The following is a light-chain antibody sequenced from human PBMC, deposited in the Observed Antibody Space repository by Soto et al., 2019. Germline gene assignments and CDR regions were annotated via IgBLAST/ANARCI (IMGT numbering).Light chain of an antibody. Sequence: QSALTQPASVSGSPGQSITISCTGTSSDVGGYNYVSWFQQHPGKAPKLKIFEVNKRPSGVSNRFSGSKSGNTASLTISGLKVEDEADYYCCSSGGSPTYVFGTGTKLTVL. J-gene: IGLJ1*01. CDR2: EVN. V-gene: IGLV2-23*02. CDR3: CSSGGSPTYV. CDR1: SSDVGGYNY.